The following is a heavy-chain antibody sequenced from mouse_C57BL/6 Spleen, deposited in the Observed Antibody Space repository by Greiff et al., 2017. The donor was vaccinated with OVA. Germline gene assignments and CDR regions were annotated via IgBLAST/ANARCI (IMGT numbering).Heavy chain of an antibody. CDR1: GFTFSNYW. V-gene: IGHV6-3*01. Sequence: EVQLVESGGGLVQPGGSMKLSCVASGFTFSNYWMNWVRQSPEKGLEWVAQIRLKSDNYATHYAESVKGRFTISRDDSKSSVYLQMNNLRAEDTESYYCSVRGDYWGQGTSVTVSS. D-gene: IGHD1-1*01. CDR2: IRLKSDNYAT. J-gene: IGHJ4*01. CDR3: SVRGDY.